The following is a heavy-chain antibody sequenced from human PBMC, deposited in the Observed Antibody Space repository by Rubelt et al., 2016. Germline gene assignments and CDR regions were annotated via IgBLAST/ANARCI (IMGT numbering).Heavy chain of an antibody. J-gene: IGHJ4*02. V-gene: IGHV4-61*03. CDR2: IYYSGST. Sequence: GLEWLGYIYYSGSTNYNPSLKSRLTISVDTSGNYFSLKLNSVSAADTAMYYCVRYPDWYGSRRQVSFDVWGQGVLVTVSS. D-gene: IGHD3-10*01. CDR3: VRYPDWYGSRRQVSFDV.